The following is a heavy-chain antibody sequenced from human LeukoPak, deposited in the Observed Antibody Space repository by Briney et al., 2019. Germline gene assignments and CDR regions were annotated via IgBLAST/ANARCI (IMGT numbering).Heavy chain of an antibody. CDR2: ISGSGGST. Sequence: GGSLRLPCAASGFTFSSYAMSWVRQAPGKGLEWVSAISGSGGSTYYADSVKGRFTISRDNSKNTLYLQMNSLRAEDTAVYYCAKANMVRGVTLKFDYWGQGTLVTVSS. CDR1: GFTFSSYA. CDR3: AKANMVRGVTLKFDY. V-gene: IGHV3-23*01. J-gene: IGHJ4*02. D-gene: IGHD3-10*01.